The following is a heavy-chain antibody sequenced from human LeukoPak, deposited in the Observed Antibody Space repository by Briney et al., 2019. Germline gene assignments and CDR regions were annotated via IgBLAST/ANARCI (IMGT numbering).Heavy chain of an antibody. CDR1: GFNFRNYW. D-gene: IGHD6-13*01. V-gene: IGHV3-74*01. Sequence: GGSLRLSCAASGFNFRNYWMHWVRQAPGKGLVWVSRINSDGSSTSYADSVKGRFTISRDNAENTLYLQINSLRAEDTTVYYCATDEAATGXLDYWGXGXLXXDS. J-gene: IGHJ4*01. CDR2: INSDGSST. CDR3: ATDEAATGXLDY.